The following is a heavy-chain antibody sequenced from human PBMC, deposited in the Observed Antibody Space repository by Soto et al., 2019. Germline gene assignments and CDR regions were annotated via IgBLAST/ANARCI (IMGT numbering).Heavy chain of an antibody. Sequence: GESLKISCAASGFTFSSYAMSWVRQAPGKGLEWVSAISGSGGSTYYADSVKGRFTISRDNSKNTLYLQMNSLRAEDTAVYYCAKVTEAMVRGVPHYFDYWGQGTLVTVSS. V-gene: IGHV3-23*01. J-gene: IGHJ4*02. CDR1: GFTFSSYA. CDR3: AKVTEAMVRGVPHYFDY. D-gene: IGHD3-10*01. CDR2: ISGSGGST.